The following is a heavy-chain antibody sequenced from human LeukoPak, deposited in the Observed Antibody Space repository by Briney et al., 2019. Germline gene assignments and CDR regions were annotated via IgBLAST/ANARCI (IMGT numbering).Heavy chain of an antibody. CDR1: GFTFSSYG. J-gene: IGHJ4*02. Sequence: GGSLRLSCAASGFTFSSYGMHWVRQAPGKGLEWVAVISYDGSNKYYADSVKGRFTVSRDNSKNTLYLQMNSLRAEDTAVYYCAKDWVPIVGATGGFDYWGQGTLVTVSS. CDR3: AKDWVPIVGATGGFDY. V-gene: IGHV3-30*18. D-gene: IGHD1-26*01. CDR2: ISYDGSNK.